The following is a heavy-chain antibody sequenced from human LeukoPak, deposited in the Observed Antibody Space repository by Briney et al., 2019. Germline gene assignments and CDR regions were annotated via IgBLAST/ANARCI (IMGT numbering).Heavy chain of an antibody. CDR3: ARRNYDYVWGSYRHHGFDY. CDR2: IYYSGST. D-gene: IGHD3-16*02. CDR1: GGSISSYY. Sequence: SESLSLTCTVSGGSISSYYWSWIRQPAGKGLEWIGSIYYSGSTYYNPSLKSRVTISVDTSKNQFSLKLSSVTAADTAVYYCARRNYDYVWGSYRHHGFDYWGQGTLVTVSS. J-gene: IGHJ4*02. V-gene: IGHV4-59*05.